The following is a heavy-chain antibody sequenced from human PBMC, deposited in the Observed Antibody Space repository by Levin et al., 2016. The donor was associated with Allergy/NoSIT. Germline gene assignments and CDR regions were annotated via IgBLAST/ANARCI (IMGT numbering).Heavy chain of an antibody. CDR3: ARDCKWELPYYYYYGMDV. Sequence: WIRQPPGKGLEWVSSISSSSSYIYYADSVKGRFTISRDNAKNSLYLQMNSLRAEDTAVYYCARDCKWELPYYYYYGMDVWGQGTTVTVSS. V-gene: IGHV3-21*01. J-gene: IGHJ6*02. D-gene: IGHD1-26*01. CDR2: ISSSSSYI.